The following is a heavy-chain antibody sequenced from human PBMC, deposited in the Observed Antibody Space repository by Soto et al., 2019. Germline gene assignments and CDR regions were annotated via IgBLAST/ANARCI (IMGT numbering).Heavy chain of an antibody. V-gene: IGHV1-69*13. Sequence: ASVKVSCKASGGTFSSYAISWVRQAPGQGLEWMGGIIPIFGTANYAQKFQGRVTITADESTSTAYMELSSLRSEDTAVYYCARDQMLYYYDSSGYFAYWGQGTLVTVSS. J-gene: IGHJ4*02. CDR3: ARDQMLYYYDSSGYFAY. CDR1: GGTFSSYA. D-gene: IGHD3-22*01. CDR2: IIPIFGTA.